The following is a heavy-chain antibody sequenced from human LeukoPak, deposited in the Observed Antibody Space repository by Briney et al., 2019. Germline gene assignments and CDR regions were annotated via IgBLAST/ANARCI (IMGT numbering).Heavy chain of an antibody. J-gene: IGHJ6*03. CDR1: GGTFSSYA. CDR2: IIPIFGTA. Sequence: GSSVKVSCKASGGTFSSYAISWVRQAPGQGLEWMGGIIPIFGTANYAQKFQGRVTITTDEATSKAYMELGSLRSEETAVYYCAGLSIAARPAAYYYYYYMDVWGKGTTVTVSS. D-gene: IGHD6-6*01. CDR3: AGLSIAARPAAYYYYYYMDV. V-gene: IGHV1-69*05.